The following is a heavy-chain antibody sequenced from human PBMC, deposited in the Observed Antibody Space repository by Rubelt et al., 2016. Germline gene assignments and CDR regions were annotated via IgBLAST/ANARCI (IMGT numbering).Heavy chain of an antibody. J-gene: IGHJ4*02. CDR3: ARECDWDLLGRYFDY. V-gene: IGHV1-2*06. CDR1: GYTFTSYA. D-gene: IGHD1-26*01. Sequence: QVQLVQSGAEVKKPGASVKVSCKASGYTFTSYAMNWVRQAPGQGLEWMGRINPNGGATNNAQKFQGRVTMTRETSISTAYMELSRLRSDETAVYYWARECDWDLLGRYFDYWGQGTLVTVSS. CDR2: INPNGGAT.